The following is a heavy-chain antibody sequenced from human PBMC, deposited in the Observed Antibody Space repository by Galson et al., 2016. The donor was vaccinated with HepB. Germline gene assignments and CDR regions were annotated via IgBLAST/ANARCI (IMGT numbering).Heavy chain of an antibody. CDR2: ISSDGSTK. Sequence: SLRLSRAASGFTFSSSGMHWVRQAPGKGLEWVAVISSDGSTKYYAGSVKGRFTISRDNSKDAVYLQMNSLSAEDTAVYYCAKEGAWGAWYYAYWGQGTLVTVSS. V-gene: IGHV3-30*18. CDR1: GFTFSSSG. J-gene: IGHJ4*02. CDR3: AKEGAWGAWYYAY. D-gene: IGHD3-16*01.